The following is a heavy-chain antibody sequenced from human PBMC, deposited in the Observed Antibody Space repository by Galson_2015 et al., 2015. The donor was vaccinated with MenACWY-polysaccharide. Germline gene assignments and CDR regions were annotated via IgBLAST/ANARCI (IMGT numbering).Heavy chain of an antibody. Sequence: TLSLTCTISGGSISSGSYYWSWIRQPAGKGLEWIGRVATSGSTSYNPSLKSRVTISVDRSKNHFSLKLSSVTAADTAVYYCARDGGYSYGSHDYWGQGTPVTVSS. D-gene: IGHD5-18*01. CDR2: VATSGST. V-gene: IGHV4-61*02. J-gene: IGHJ4*02. CDR3: ARDGGYSYGSHDY. CDR1: GGSISSGSYY.